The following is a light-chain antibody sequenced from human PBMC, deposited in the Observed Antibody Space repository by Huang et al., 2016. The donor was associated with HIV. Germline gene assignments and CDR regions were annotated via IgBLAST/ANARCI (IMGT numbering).Light chain of an antibody. CDR2: ETS. CDR1: QSVSTY. J-gene: IGKJ3*01. V-gene: IGKV3-11*01. CDR3: QQHSSSIT. Sequence: EIVLTQSPATLSLSPGERATRSCRASQSVSTYLAWYQQKPGQAPRLLIYETSTRAIGIPARFRGGGSGTDFALTISSLQPEDFAVYYCQQHSSSITFGPGTKVDVK.